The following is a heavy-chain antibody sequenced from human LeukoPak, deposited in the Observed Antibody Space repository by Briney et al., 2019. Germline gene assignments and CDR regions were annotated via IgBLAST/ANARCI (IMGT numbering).Heavy chain of an antibody. J-gene: IGHJ4*02. D-gene: IGHD3-10*01. CDR2: VYYSGST. CDR1: GGSISSYY. V-gene: IGHV4-59*01. CDR3: ARSELLWFGGVNSGFDY. Sequence: SETLSLTCTVSGGSISSYYWSWIRQPPGKGLEWIGYVYYSGSTNYNPSLKSRVTISVDTSKNQFSLKLSSVTAADTAVYYCARSELLWFGGVNSGFDYWGQGTLVTVSS.